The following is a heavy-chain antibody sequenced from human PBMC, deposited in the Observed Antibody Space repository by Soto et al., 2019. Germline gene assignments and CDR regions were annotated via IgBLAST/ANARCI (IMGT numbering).Heavy chain of an antibody. D-gene: IGHD2-15*01. J-gene: IGHJ4*02. CDR2: ISYDGSHK. Sequence: QVQLVESGGGVVQPGRSLXLSCAXXXFTFSNYGLHWVRQAPGKGLEWVAVISYDGSHKYYADSVKGRFTISRDNSNNMLYLQMDSLRAEDTAVYYCAKDGAPRYCGRSSCHPAGAYWGQGTLVTVSS. V-gene: IGHV3-30*18. CDR1: XFTFSNYG. CDR3: AKDGAPRYCGRSSCHPAGAY.